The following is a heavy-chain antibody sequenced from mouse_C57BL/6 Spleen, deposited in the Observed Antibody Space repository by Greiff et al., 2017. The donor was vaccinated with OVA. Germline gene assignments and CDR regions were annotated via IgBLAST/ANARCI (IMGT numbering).Heavy chain of an antibody. V-gene: IGHV3-6*01. D-gene: IGHD2-2*01. J-gene: IGHJ3*01. CDR1: GYSITSGYY. Sequence: VQLKESGPGLVKPSQSLSLTCSVTGYSITSGYYWNWIRQFPGNKLEWMGYISYDGSNNYNPSLKNRISITRDTSKNQFFLKLNSVTTEDTATYYCARDLLWLRRETWFAYWGQGTLVTVSA. CDR3: ARDLLWLRRETWFAY. CDR2: ISYDGSN.